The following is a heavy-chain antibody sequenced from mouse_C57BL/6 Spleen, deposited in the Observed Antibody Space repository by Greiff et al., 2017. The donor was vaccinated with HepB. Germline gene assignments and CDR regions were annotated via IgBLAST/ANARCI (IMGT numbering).Heavy chain of an antibody. V-gene: IGHV1-9*01. CDR1: GYTFTGYW. D-gene: IGHD1-1*01. CDR2: ILPGSGST. Sequence: VKLMESGAELMKPGASVKLSCKATGYTFTGYWIEWVKQRPGHGLEWIGEILPGSGSTNDNEKFKGEATFTADTSSNAAYMQLSSLTTEDSAIYYCARKAIYYYGSSYGIDYWGQGTTLTVSS. CDR3: ARKAIYYYGSSYGIDY. J-gene: IGHJ2*01.